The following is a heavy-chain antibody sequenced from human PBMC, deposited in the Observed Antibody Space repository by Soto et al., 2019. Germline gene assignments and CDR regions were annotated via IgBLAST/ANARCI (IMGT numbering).Heavy chain of an antibody. D-gene: IGHD3-3*01. J-gene: IGHJ4*02. CDR1: GFSLTTSGVG. Sequence: QITLNESGPTVVNPAETLTLTCTFSGFSLTTSGVGVCWIRQSPGKAPEWLALIYWDDDKRYSASLKSRLTITKDTSKNQVVLTMASVDPADTATYYCAHRILRTVFGLVTTTAIYFDFWGQGTPVVVSS. V-gene: IGHV2-5*02. CDR3: AHRILRTVFGLVTTTAIYFDF. CDR2: IYWDDDK.